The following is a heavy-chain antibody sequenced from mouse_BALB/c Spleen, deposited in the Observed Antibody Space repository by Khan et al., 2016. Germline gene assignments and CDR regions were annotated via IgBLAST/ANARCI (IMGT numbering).Heavy chain of an antibody. CDR3: ARWYGNYALDY. J-gene: IGHJ4*01. CDR1: GYTFTNYG. Sequence: QIQLVQSGPELKKPGETVKISCKASGYTFTNYGVHWVKQAPGKGLKWMGWINTNTGAPTYAEAFKGRFAFSLATSASTAFLQIDNLKNEDTATYFCARWYGNYALDYWGQGTSVTVSS. CDR2: INTNTGAP. V-gene: IGHV9-3*02. D-gene: IGHD2-10*02.